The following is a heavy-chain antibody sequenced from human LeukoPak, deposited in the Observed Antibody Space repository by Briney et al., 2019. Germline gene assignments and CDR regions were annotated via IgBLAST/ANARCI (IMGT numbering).Heavy chain of an antibody. V-gene: IGHV3-74*01. J-gene: IGHJ6*03. D-gene: IGHD3-10*01. CDR2: INSDGSSI. CDR1: GFTFSNYG. Sequence: PGGSLRLSCAASGFTFSNYGMHWVRQTPGKGLEWVSRINSDGSSISYADSVKGRFTISRDNAKNTLYLQMNSLRAEDTAVYYCARDDVMVRKNYMDVWGKGTTVTISS. CDR3: ARDDVMVRKNYMDV.